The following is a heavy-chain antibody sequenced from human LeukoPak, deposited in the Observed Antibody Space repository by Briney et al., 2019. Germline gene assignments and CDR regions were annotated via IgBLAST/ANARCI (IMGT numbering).Heavy chain of an antibody. Sequence: GGSLRLSCAASGFTFSSYEMNWVRQAPGKGLEWVSYISSSGITIYYADSVKGRFTISRDNAKNSLYLQMNSLRAEDTAVYYCAELGITMIGGVWGKGTTVTISS. CDR2: ISSSGITI. J-gene: IGHJ6*03. CDR1: GFTFSSYE. V-gene: IGHV3-48*03. CDR3: AELGITMIGGV. D-gene: IGHD3-10*02.